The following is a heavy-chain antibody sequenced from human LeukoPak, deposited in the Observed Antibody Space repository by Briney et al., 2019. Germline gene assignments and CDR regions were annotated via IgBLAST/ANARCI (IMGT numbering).Heavy chain of an antibody. D-gene: IGHD5-18*01. CDR3: TRVFGYSYGSVDY. J-gene: IGHJ4*02. CDR2: ISSSSSTI. CDR1: GFTFSIYS. V-gene: IGHV3-48*01. Sequence: GGSLRLSCAASGFTFSIYSMNWVRQAPGKGLEWVSYISSSSSTIHYADSVKGRFTISRDNAKNSLYLQMNSLKTEDTAVYYCTRVFGYSYGSVDYWGQGTLVTVSS.